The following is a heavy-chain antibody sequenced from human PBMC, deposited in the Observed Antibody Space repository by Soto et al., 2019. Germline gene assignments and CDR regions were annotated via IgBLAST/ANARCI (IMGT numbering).Heavy chain of an antibody. D-gene: IGHD4-17*01. CDR3: ARLDTVTTVTFDY. V-gene: IGHV4-31*03. CDR2: IYSSGTT. CDR1: GGSISSGGYF. J-gene: IGHJ4*02. Sequence: PSETLSLTCTVSGGSISSGGYFWSWIRQHPGKGLEWIGYIYSSGTTYYNSSLKSRVTISVDTSKNQFSLKLSSVTAADTAVYYCARLDTVTTVTFDYWGQGTLVTVSS.